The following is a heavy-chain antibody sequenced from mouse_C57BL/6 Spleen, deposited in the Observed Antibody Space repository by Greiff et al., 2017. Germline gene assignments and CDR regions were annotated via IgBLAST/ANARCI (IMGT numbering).Heavy chain of an antibody. D-gene: IGHD1-1*01. Sequence: QVQLQQSGAELVRPGASVKLSCKASGYTFTDYYINWVKQRPGQGLEWIARIYPGSGSTYYNEKLKGKATLTAEKSSSTAYMQLSSLTSEYSAVYFCARGDYGSSPSFDYWGQGTTLTVSS. CDR2: IYPGSGST. V-gene: IGHV1-76*01. CDR1: GYTFTDYY. J-gene: IGHJ2*01. CDR3: ARGDYGSSPSFDY.